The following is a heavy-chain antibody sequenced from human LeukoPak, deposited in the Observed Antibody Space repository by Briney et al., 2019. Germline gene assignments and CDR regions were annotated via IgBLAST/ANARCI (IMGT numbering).Heavy chain of an antibody. V-gene: IGHV3-73*01. D-gene: IGHD5-12*01. CDR1: GFTFSGSA. CDR3: TRRAVATIVDFDY. Sequence: GGSLKLSCAASGFTFSGSAMHWVRQASGKGLEWVGRIRSEANSYATAYAASVKGRFTISRDDSKNTAYLQMNSLKTEDTAVYYCTRRAVATIVDFDYWGQGTLVTVSS. CDR2: IRSEANSYAT. J-gene: IGHJ4*02.